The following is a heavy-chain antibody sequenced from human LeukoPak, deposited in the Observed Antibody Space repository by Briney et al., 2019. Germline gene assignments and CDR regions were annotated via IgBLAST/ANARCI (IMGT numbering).Heavy chain of an antibody. D-gene: IGHD5-12*01. J-gene: IGHJ5*02. CDR3: ARAPSLPSATTSPNWFDP. CDR1: GYTFTGYY. V-gene: IGHV1-2*02. CDR2: INPNSGGT. Sequence: ASVKVSCKASGYTFTGYYMHWVRQAPGQGLEWMGWINPNSGGTNYAQKFQGRVTMTRDTSISTAYMELSRLRSDDTAAYYCARAPSLPSATTSPNWFDPWGQGTLVTVSS.